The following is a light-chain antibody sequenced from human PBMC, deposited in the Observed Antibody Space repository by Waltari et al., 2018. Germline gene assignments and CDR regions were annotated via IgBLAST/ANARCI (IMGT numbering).Light chain of an antibody. Sequence: DIQLTQSPSFVSACIGDRVTITCRASHDITTWLAWYQQRPGRAPKLLIYAASSLQSGVPLRFSGNGSGTDFTLTISSLQPEDFASYYCQQADRFPITFGQGTRLEI. CDR1: HDITTW. V-gene: IGKV1D-12*01. CDR2: AAS. CDR3: QQADRFPIT. J-gene: IGKJ5*01.